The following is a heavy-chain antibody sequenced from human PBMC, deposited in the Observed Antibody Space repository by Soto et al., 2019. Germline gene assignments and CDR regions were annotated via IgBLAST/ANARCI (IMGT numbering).Heavy chain of an antibody. D-gene: IGHD2-15*01. CDR1: GGSITTGGYY. CDR2: RYYSEST. J-gene: IGHJ4*02. CDR3: ARTKCSGGSCYSWSLDY. Sequence: SETLSLTCTVSGGSITTGGYYWSWIRQLPGKGLEWIGHRYYSESTYYNPSLRSRVSISLDTSKNQFSLKLSFVTAADTAMYYCARTKCSGGSCYSWSLDYWGQGTPVTVSS. V-gene: IGHV4-31*03.